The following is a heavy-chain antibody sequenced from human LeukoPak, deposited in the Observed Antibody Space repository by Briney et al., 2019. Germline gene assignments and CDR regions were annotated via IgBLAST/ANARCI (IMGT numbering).Heavy chain of an antibody. CDR2: IYYSGST. D-gene: IGHD3-3*01. CDR3: ARASYDFWSGYYPAIDY. Sequence: KTSETLSLTCTVPGGSIRSYDWSWIRQPPGKGLEWIGYIYYSGSTNYTPSLKTRLTISVATSKTQCSLKLSSVTAADTAVYYCARASYDFWSGYYPAIDYWGQGTLVTVSS. J-gene: IGHJ4*02. V-gene: IGHV4-59*01. CDR1: GGSIRSYD.